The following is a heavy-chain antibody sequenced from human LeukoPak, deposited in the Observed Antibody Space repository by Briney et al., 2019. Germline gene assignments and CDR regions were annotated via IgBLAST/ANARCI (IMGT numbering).Heavy chain of an antibody. Sequence: KSSETLSLTCTVSGGSISSSSYYWGWIRQPPGKGLEWIGSIYYSGSTYYNPSLKSRVTISVDTSKNQFSLKLSPVTAADTAVYYCARHVSTAAAGIGYYYYYYMDVWGKGTTVTVSS. CDR3: ARHVSTAAAGIGYYYYYYMDV. V-gene: IGHV4-39*01. J-gene: IGHJ6*03. D-gene: IGHD6-13*01. CDR2: IYYSGST. CDR1: GGSISSSSYY.